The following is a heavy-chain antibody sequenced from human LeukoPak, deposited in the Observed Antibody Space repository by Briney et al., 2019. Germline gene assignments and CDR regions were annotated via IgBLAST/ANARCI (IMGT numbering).Heavy chain of an antibody. CDR1: GGSISSGSYY. V-gene: IGHV4-61*02. CDR3: ARDWVRRGTAFDI. Sequence: PSETLSLTCTVSGGSISSGSYYWSWIRQPAGKGLEWIGRIYTSGSTNYNPSLKRRVTISVDTSKNQFSLKLSSVTAADTAVYYCARDWVRRGTAFDIWGQGTMVTVSS. CDR2: IYTSGST. D-gene: IGHD3-16*01. J-gene: IGHJ3*02.